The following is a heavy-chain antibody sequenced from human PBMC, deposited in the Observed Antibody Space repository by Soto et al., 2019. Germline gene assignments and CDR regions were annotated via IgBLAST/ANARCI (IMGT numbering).Heavy chain of an antibody. V-gene: IGHV3-23*01. CDR1: GFTFSSYS. CDR2: IIQDGTT. CDR3: AKDLRPDGVWDFDS. J-gene: IGHJ4*02. Sequence: EVQLLESGGGLVQPGGSLRLSCAASGFTFSSYSMDWVRQAPGRGPEWVSGIIQDGTTYYADSVKDRFTTSRDNSRNSVYLQMITLRGEDTAVYYCAKDLRPDGVWDFDSWGQGTLVTVSS. D-gene: IGHD4-17*01.